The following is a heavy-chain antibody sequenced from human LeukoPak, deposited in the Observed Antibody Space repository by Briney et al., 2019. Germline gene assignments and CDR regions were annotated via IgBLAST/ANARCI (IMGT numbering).Heavy chain of an antibody. D-gene: IGHD2-21*02. V-gene: IGHV3-48*01. Sequence: PGGSLRLSCAASGFTFSSYSMNWVRQAPGKGLEWVSYISSSSSTIYYADSVKGRFTISRDNAKNSLYLQMNSLRAEDTAVYYCASYCGGDCYSDFDYWGQGTLVTVSS. J-gene: IGHJ4*02. CDR1: GFTFSSYS. CDR2: ISSSSSTI. CDR3: ASYCGGDCYSDFDY.